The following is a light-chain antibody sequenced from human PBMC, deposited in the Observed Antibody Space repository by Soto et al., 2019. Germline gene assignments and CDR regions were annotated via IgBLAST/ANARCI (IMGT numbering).Light chain of an antibody. V-gene: IGLV2-8*01. J-gene: IGLJ2*01. Sequence: QSVLTQPPSASGSPGQSVTISCTGTSSDVGGYNYVSWYQQHPGKAPKLMIFEVSKRPSGVPDRFSGSKSGNTASLTVSGLQTDDEADYYCSSYAGSNNFVLFGGGTKLTVL. CDR1: SSDVGGYNY. CDR2: EVS. CDR3: SSYAGSNNFVL.